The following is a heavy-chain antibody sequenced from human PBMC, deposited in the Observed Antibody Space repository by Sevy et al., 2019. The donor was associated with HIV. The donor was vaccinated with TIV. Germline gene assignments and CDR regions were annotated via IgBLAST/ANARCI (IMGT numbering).Heavy chain of an antibody. J-gene: IGHJ6*02. CDR1: GFTFNFHG. CDR3: AKEGYDLDQSTTISGYYYYGMDV. CDR2: ISYDGSNK. V-gene: IGHV3-30*18. Sequence: GGSLRLSCAASGFTFNFHGMHWVRQAPGKGLEWVAVISYDGSNKYYADSVKGRFTISRDNSKNTLYLQMNSLRAEDTAVYYCAKEGYDLDQSTTISGYYYYGMDVWGQGTTVTVSS. D-gene: IGHD5-12*01.